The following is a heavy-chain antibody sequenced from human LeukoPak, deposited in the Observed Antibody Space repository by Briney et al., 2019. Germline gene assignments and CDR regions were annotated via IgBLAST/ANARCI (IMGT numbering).Heavy chain of an antibody. V-gene: IGHV5-51*01. J-gene: IGHJ4*02. CDR3: ARQVGYCSSPSCYGSFDY. D-gene: IGHD2-2*01. Sequence: GESLKISCKGSGYSFTSYWIGWVGQMPGKGLEWMGNIYPGDSDTRNRPSFQGQVTISADKSITTAYLQWSSLKASDTAMYYCARQVGYCSSPSCYGSFDYWGQGTLVTVSS. CDR1: GYSFTSYW. CDR2: IYPGDSDT.